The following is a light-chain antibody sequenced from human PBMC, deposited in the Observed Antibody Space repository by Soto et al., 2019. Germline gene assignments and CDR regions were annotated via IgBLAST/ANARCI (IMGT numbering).Light chain of an antibody. Sequence: QSVLTQPPSASGSPGQSVTISCTGTSSDVGTYNHVSWYQQHPGKAPKLMIFEVTKRPSGVPDRFSGSKSGNTASLTVSGLQAEDEADYYCSSFAGFNNFYVFGTGTKVTVL. CDR1: SSDVGTYNH. J-gene: IGLJ1*01. CDR3: SSFAGFNNFYV. V-gene: IGLV2-8*01. CDR2: EVT.